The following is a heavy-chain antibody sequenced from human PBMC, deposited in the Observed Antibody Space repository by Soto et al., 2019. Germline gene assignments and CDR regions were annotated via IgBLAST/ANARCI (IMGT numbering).Heavy chain of an antibody. CDR2: IWYDGSNK. Sequence: QVQLVESGGGVVQSGRSLRLSCAASGFTFSSYGMHWVRQAPGKGLEWVAVIWYDGSNKYYADSVKGRFTISRDNSKNTLYLQMNILRAEDTAVYYCARDESPMVRGAIDYWGQGTLVTVSS. D-gene: IGHD3-10*01. CDR1: GFTFSSYG. V-gene: IGHV3-33*01. CDR3: ARDESPMVRGAIDY. J-gene: IGHJ4*02.